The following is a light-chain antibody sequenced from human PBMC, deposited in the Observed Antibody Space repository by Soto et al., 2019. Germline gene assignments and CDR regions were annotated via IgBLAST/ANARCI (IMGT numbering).Light chain of an antibody. CDR3: QQYGSSPLYT. CDR2: GAS. V-gene: IGKV3-20*01. CDR1: QSVSSSY. J-gene: IGKJ2*01. Sequence: EIVLTQSPGTLSLSPGERATLSCRASQSVSSSYLAWYQQKPGQAPRLLICGASSRATGIPNRFSGSGSGTDFTLTLRRLEPEDFAVYYCQQYGSSPLYTFGQGTKLEIK.